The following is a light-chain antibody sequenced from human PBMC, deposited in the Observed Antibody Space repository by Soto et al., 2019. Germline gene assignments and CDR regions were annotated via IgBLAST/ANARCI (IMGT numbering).Light chain of an antibody. CDR3: QQRSNWPRT. J-gene: IGKJ1*01. V-gene: IGKV3-11*01. Sequence: EIVFTQSLAAPFFYSREKDPPSRRGSQSVSSYLAWYQQKPGQAPRLLIYDASNRATGIPARFSGSGSGTDFTLTISSLEPEDFAVYYCQQRSNWPRTFGQGTNVDI. CDR1: QSVSSY. CDR2: DAS.